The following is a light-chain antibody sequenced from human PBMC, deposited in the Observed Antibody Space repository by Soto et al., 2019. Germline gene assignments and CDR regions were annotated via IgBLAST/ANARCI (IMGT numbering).Light chain of an antibody. CDR2: AAS. V-gene: IGKV1-39*01. Sequence: DIQMTQSPSSLSASVGDRDTITCRASQSISTYLNWYQQKPGKAPKLLIYAASSLQSGVPSRFSGGGSGTDFTLTISSLQPEDFATYYCQQSYTTPVTFGPGTKVDIK. CDR3: QQSYTTPVT. J-gene: IGKJ3*01. CDR1: QSISTY.